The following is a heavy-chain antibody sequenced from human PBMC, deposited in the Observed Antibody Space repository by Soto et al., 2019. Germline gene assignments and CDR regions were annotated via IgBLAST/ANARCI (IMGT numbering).Heavy chain of an antibody. D-gene: IGHD3-9*01. V-gene: IGHV3-11*01. CDR3: ARDAYDILTGYYERAYYYGMDV. J-gene: IGHJ6*02. CDR1: GFTFSDYY. CDR2: ISSSGSTI. Sequence: RLSCAASGFTFSDYYMSWIRQAPGKGLEWVSYISSSGSTIYYADSVKGRFTISRDNAKNSLYLQMNSLRAEDTAVYYCARDAYDILTGYYERAYYYGMDVWGQGTTVTVSS.